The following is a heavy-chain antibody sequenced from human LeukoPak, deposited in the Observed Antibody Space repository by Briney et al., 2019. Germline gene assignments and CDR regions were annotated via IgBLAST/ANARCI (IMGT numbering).Heavy chain of an antibody. D-gene: IGHD1-26*01. CDR2: ISYDGSNK. V-gene: IGHV3-30*03. CDR1: GFTFSSYG. Sequence: GSLRLSCAASGFTFSSYGIHWVRQAPGNGLEWVAVISYDGSNKYYADSVKGRFTISRDNSKNTLYLQMNSLRAADTAVYFCARDHISGSYPNYYFDLWGQGTLVTVSS. J-gene: IGHJ4*02. CDR3: ARDHISGSYPNYYFDL.